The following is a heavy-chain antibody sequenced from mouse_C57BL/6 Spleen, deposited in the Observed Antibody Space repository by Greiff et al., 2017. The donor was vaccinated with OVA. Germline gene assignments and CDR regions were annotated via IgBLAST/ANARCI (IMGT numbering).Heavy chain of an antibody. CDR3: ARSDIGLFYSNDAMDY. Sequence: QVQLQQPGTELVKPGASVKLSCKASGYTFTSYWMHWVKQRPGQGLEWIGNINPSNGGTNYNEKFKSKATLTVDKSSSTAYMQLSSLTSEDSAVYYCARSDIGLFYSNDAMDYWGQGTSVTVSS. J-gene: IGHJ4*01. V-gene: IGHV1-53*01. CDR1: GYTFTSYW. CDR2: INPSNGGT. D-gene: IGHD2-5*01.